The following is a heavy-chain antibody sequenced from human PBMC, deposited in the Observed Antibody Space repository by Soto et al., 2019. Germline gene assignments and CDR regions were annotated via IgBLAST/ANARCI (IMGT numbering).Heavy chain of an antibody. V-gene: IGHV1-69*01. D-gene: IGHD6-19*01. J-gene: IGHJ5*02. Sequence: QVQLVQSGAEVKKPGSSVKVSCKASGGTFSSYAISWVRQAPGQGLEWMGGIIPLFGTANYAQKFQGRVTINADESTSTAYMELSSLRTEDTAGYYCARGGQWLDNWFDPWGQGTLVTVSS. CDR2: IIPLFGTA. CDR1: GGTFSSYA. CDR3: ARGGQWLDNWFDP.